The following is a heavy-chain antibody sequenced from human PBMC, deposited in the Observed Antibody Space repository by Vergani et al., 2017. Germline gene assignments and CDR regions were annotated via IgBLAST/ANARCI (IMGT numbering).Heavy chain of an antibody. CDR3: ARRDCSSSRCREANWFDP. CDR1: GFTFSSYG. Sequence: QVQLVESGGGVVQPGRSLRLSCAASGFTFSSYGMHWVRQAPGKGLEWVAVIWYDGSNKYYADSVKGRFTISRDNSKNTLYLQMNSLRAEDTAVYYCARRDCSSSRCREANWFDPWGQGTLVTVSS. J-gene: IGHJ5*02. V-gene: IGHV3-33*01. CDR2: IWYDGSNK. D-gene: IGHD2-2*01.